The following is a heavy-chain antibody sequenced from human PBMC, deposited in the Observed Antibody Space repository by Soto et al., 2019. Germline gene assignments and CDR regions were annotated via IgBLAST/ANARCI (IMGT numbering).Heavy chain of an antibody. V-gene: IGHV4-59*08. CDR3: ARQNGYYDSSGYYYVEGTNWFDP. CDR2: IYYSGST. CDR1: GGSISSYY. Sequence: PSETLSLTCTVSGGSISSYYWSWIRQPPGKGLEWIGYIYYSGSTNYNPSLKSRVTISVDTSKNQFSLELSSVTAADTAVYYCARQNGYYDSSGYYYVEGTNWFDPWGQGALVTVSS. J-gene: IGHJ5*02. D-gene: IGHD3-22*01.